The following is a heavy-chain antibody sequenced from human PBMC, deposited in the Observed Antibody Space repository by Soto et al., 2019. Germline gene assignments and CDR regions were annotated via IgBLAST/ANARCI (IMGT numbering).Heavy chain of an antibody. CDR2: ISGSGGST. Sequence: LRLSCAASGFTFSSYAMSWVRQAPGKGLEWVSAISGSGGSTYYADSVKGRFTISRDNSKNTLYLQMNSLRAEDTAVYYCAKGSVVPAAIPDYYYYMDVWXKGTTVTVSS. CDR1: GFTFSSYA. D-gene: IGHD2-2*01. J-gene: IGHJ6*03. CDR3: AKGSVVPAAIPDYYYYMDV. V-gene: IGHV3-23*01.